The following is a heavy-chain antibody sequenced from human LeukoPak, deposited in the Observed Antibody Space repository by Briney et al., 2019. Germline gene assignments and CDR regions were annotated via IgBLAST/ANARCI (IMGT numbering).Heavy chain of an antibody. D-gene: IGHD4-17*01. CDR3: ARAYGDYSWSGGMDV. V-gene: IGHV1-69*13. J-gene: IGHJ6*02. Sequence: SVKVSCKASGYTFTSYYMHWVRQAPGQGLEWMGGIIPIFGTANYAQKFQGRVTITADESTSTAYMELSGLRSEDTAVYYCARAYGDYSWSGGMDVWGQGTTVTVS. CDR2: IIPIFGTA. CDR1: GYTFTSYY.